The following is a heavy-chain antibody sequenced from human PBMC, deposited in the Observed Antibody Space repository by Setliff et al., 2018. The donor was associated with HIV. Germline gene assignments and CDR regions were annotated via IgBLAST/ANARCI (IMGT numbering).Heavy chain of an antibody. Sequence: SETLSLTCTVSGGSISSSSYYWGWIRQPPGKGLEWIGSIYYSGTTNYNPSLKSRVNISIDPSKNHFTLRLSSVTVADTAVYYCARVQMAYAAFDVWGQGTMVTVSS. CDR3: ARVQMAYAAFDV. V-gene: IGHV4-39*02. D-gene: IGHD4-17*01. J-gene: IGHJ3*01. CDR2: IYYSGTT. CDR1: GGSISSSSYY.